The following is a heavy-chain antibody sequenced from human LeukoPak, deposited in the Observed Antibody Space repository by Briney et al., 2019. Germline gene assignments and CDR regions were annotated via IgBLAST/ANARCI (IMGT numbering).Heavy chain of an antibody. J-gene: IGHJ3*01. V-gene: IGHV3-33*06. CDR1: GFTFSSYG. Sequence: TGGSLRLPCAAPGFTFSSYGMHWVRQAPGKGLEWVAVIWYDGSNKYYADSVKGRFTISRDNSKKTLYLQMNSLRAEDTAVYYCAKGKVNHDGALDAWGQGTLVTVSS. CDR2: IWYDGSNK. CDR3: AKGKVNHDGALDA. D-gene: IGHD2-21*01.